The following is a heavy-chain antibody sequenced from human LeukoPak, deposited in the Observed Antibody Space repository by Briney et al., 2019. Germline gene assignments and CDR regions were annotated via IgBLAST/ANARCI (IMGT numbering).Heavy chain of an antibody. V-gene: IGHV4-59*01. D-gene: IGHD3-10*01. CDR3: ARDKYGSGSSFDY. CDR1: GGSISSSYY. CDR2: IYYSGST. J-gene: IGHJ4*02. Sequence: SETLSLTCSVSGGSISSSYYWSWIRQSPGKGLEWIGYIYYSGSTYYNPSLKSRVTISLDTSKNQFSLKVSSVTAAGTAVYYCARDKYGSGSSFDYWGQGTLVTVSS.